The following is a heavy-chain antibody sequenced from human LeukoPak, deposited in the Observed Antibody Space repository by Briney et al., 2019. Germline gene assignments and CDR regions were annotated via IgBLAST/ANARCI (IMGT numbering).Heavy chain of an antibody. Sequence: GGSLRLSCAASGFTFSTYGMNWVRQAPGKGLEWVSYISSTGNTIYYADSVKGRFTISRDSGRSSLYLQMNSLRDEDTAVYYCARDTYGGNSNDYWGQGTLDTVSS. CDR3: ARDTYGGNSNDY. J-gene: IGHJ4*02. CDR1: GFTFSTYG. V-gene: IGHV3-48*02. CDR2: ISSTGNTI. D-gene: IGHD4-23*01.